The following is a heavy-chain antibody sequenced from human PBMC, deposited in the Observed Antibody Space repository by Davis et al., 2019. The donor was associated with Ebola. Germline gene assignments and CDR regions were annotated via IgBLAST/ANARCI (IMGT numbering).Heavy chain of an antibody. CDR2: IYYSGST. D-gene: IGHD1-26*01. CDR3: AREGATGFDY. J-gene: IGHJ4*02. CDR1: GGSISSGGYS. Sequence: PSEPLSLTCAVSGGSISSGGYSWSWIRQPPGKGLEWIGYIYYSGSTNYNPSLKSRVTISVDTSKNQFSLKLSSVTAADTAVYYCAREGATGFDYWGQGTLVTVSS. V-gene: IGHV4-61*08.